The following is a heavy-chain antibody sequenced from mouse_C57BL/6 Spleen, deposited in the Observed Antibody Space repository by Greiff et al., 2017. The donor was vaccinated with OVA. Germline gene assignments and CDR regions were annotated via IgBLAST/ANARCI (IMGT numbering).Heavy chain of an antibody. D-gene: IGHD1-1*01. V-gene: IGHV1-5*01. Sequence: VHVKQSGTVLARPGASVKMSCKTSGFTFTSYWMHWVKQRPGQGLEWIGAIYPGNSDTSYNQKFKGKAKLTAVTSASTAYMELSSLTNEDSAVYYCTRETTVVEDWFAYWGQGTLVTVSA. CDR1: GFTFTSYW. CDR2: IYPGNSDT. J-gene: IGHJ3*01. CDR3: TRETTVVEDWFAY.